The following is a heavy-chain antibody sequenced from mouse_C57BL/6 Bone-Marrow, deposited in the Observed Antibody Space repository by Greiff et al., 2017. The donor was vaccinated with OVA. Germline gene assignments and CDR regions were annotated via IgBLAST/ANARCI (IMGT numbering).Heavy chain of an antibody. V-gene: IGHV1-81*01. J-gene: IGHJ2*01. CDR1: GYTFTSYG. CDR2: IYPRSGNT. Sequence: VQVVESGAELARPGASVKLSCKASGYTFTSYGISWVKQRTGQGLEWIGEIYPRSGNTYYNEKFKGKATLTADKSSSTAYMELRSLTAEDSAVYFCARWGGGDYWGQGTTLTVSS. CDR3: ARWGGGDY.